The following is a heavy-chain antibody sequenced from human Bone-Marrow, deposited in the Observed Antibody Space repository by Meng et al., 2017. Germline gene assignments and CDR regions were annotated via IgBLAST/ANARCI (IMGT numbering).Heavy chain of an antibody. CDR3: ARSPRGQVAAEEGGMDV. V-gene: IGHV1-2*06. J-gene: IGHJ6*02. CDR2: VNPNRGAR. D-gene: IGHD6-13*01. Sequence: QVQLVQSGAEVKKPGASIKVSCTASGYTFSGYYIHWVRQAPGQGLEWMGRVNPNRGARNYARKFQDRVTMTRDTSTNTAYMELSSLRLDESAVYYCARSPRGQVAAEEGGMDVWGQGTTVTVSS. CDR1: GYTFSGYY.